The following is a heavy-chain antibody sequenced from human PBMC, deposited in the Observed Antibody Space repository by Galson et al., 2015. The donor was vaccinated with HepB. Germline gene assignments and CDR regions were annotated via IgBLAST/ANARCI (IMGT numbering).Heavy chain of an antibody. D-gene: IGHD5-18*01. J-gene: IGHJ6*02. CDR2: ISSSSSYT. CDR3: ARDADTAMVTWNYYYGMDV. CDR1: GFTFSDYY. V-gene: IGHV3-11*06. Sequence: SLRLSCAASGFTFSDYYMSWIRQAPGKGLEWVSYISSSSSYTNYADSVKGRFTISRDNAKNSLYLQMNSLRAEDTAVYYCARDADTAMVTWNYYYGMDVWGQGTTVTVSS.